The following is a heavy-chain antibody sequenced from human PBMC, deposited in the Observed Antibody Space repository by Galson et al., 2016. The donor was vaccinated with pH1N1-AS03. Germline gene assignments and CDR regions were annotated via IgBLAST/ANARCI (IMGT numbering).Heavy chain of an antibody. V-gene: IGHV1-2*04. CDR3: ARDPRGPCTSSTCPTAYYFGMDV. Sequence: SVKVSCKASGYIFTGFYVHWVRQAPGQGLEWMGWINTDSGVTNYAQKFQAWVTMTRDTSSSTAYMELSGLKSDDTAVYYCARDPRGPCTSSTCPTAYYFGMDVWGQGTTVIVS. CDR1: GYIFTGFY. CDR2: INTDSGVT. D-gene: IGHD2-2*01. J-gene: IGHJ6*02.